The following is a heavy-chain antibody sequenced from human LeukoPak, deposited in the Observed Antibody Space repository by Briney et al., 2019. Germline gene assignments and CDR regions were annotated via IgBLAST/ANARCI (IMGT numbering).Heavy chain of an antibody. CDR3: ARGSGWYLDY. J-gene: IGHJ4*02. V-gene: IGHV3-30*04. Sequence: GGSLRLSCAASGFTFSSYAMHWVRQAPGKGLEGVAVISYEGDKKYYADSVKGRFTISRDNSKNTLYLQMNSLRAEDTAVYYCARGSGWYLDYWGQGTLVTVSS. CDR1: GFTFSSYA. D-gene: IGHD6-19*01. CDR2: ISYEGDKK.